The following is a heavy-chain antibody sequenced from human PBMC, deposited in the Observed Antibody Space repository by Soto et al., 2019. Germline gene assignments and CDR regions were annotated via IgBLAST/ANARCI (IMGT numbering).Heavy chain of an antibody. D-gene: IGHD1-1*01. CDR1: GFSFTTYG. J-gene: IGHJ3*02. CDR3: ARGGVTGIVGIFGSPLDI. V-gene: IGHV3-33*01. Sequence: QVQLVESGGGWVQPGRSLRLSCEATGFSFTTYGMHWVRQAPGKGLEWVAVIGYDGNNKYYADSVGGRFTISRDNSKNTVYLQMKSLRGDDTAVYYCARGGVTGIVGIFGSPLDIWGQGTVVTVSS. CDR2: IGYDGNNK.